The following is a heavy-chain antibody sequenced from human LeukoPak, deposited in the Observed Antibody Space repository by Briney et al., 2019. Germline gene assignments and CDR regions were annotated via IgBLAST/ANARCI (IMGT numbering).Heavy chain of an antibody. D-gene: IGHD3-3*01. CDR3: ARDPVDFWSGYYLSHY. Sequence: SETLSLTCTVSGYSISSGYYWGWIRQPPGKGLEWIGSIYHSGSTYSNPSLKSRVTISVDTSKSQFSLKLSSVTAADTAVYYCARDPVDFWSGYYLSHYWGQGTLVTVSS. CDR2: IYHSGST. CDR1: GYSISSGYY. J-gene: IGHJ4*02. V-gene: IGHV4-38-2*02.